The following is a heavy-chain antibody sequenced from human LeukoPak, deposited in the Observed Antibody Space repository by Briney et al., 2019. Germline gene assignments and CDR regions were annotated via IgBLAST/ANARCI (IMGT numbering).Heavy chain of an antibody. CDR1: GYTFTDYF. CDR3: ARGPRITIFGVVMANDAFDI. V-gene: IGHV1-2*02. CDR2: INPKSGGT. Sequence: ASVKVSCKASGYTFTDYFMNWVRQAPGQGLEWMGWINPKSGGTVYAQKFQGRVTMTRDTSSSTAYMELSRLRFDDTVVYYCARGPRITIFGVVMANDAFDIWGQGTMVAVSS. J-gene: IGHJ3*02. D-gene: IGHD3-3*01.